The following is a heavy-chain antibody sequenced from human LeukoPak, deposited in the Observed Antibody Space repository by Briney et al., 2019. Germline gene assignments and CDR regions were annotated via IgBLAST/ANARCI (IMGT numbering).Heavy chain of an antibody. CDR2: IYTSGST. CDR1: GGSISSYY. CDR3: ARVGLRAAYFDY. D-gene: IGHD2-15*01. V-gene: IGHV4-4*07. J-gene: IGHJ4*02. Sequence: NASETLSLTCTVSGGSISSYYWSWIRQPAGKGLEWIGRIYTSGSTGYNPSLKSRVTMSVDTSKNQFSLKLSSVTAADTAVYYCARVGLRAAYFDYWGQGTLVTVSS.